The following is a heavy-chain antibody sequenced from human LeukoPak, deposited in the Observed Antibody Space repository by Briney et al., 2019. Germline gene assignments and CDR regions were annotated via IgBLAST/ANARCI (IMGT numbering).Heavy chain of an antibody. Sequence: ASVKVSCKASGYTFTGYYMHWARQAPGQGLEWMGWINPNSGGTNYAQKFQGRVTMTRDTSISTAYMELSRLRSDDTAVYYCARGAYYDSSGYSTPAYNWFDPWGQGTLVTVSS. CDR1: GYTFTGYY. V-gene: IGHV1-2*02. J-gene: IGHJ5*02. CDR2: INPNSGGT. CDR3: ARGAYYDSSGYSTPAYNWFDP. D-gene: IGHD3-22*01.